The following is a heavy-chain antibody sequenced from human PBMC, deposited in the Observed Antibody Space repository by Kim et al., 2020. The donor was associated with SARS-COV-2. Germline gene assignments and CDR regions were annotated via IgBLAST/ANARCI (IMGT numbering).Heavy chain of an antibody. J-gene: IGHJ4*02. CDR3: AKDHESSGWPTFDY. Sequence: YADSVKGRFTVSRDNAKNTLYLQMDNLRVEDTALYYCAKDHESSGWPTFDYWGQGTQVTVSS. V-gene: IGHV3-23*01. D-gene: IGHD6-19*01.